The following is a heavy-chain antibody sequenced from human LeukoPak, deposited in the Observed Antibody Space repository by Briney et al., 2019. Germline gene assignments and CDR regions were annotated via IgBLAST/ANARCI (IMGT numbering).Heavy chain of an antibody. J-gene: IGHJ4*02. CDR3: ATDQRYAFDY. Sequence: GGSLTLSCATSGFSFTDYPMNWVRQAPGKGLEWISNIRTTAEGAKYAYYADSVKGRVTISRDDGKNTLYLHMNSLRDDDTAVYYCATDQRYAFDYWGQGILVTVSS. CDR2: IRTTAEGAKYA. CDR1: GFSFTDYP. V-gene: IGHV3-48*02. D-gene: IGHD3-9*01.